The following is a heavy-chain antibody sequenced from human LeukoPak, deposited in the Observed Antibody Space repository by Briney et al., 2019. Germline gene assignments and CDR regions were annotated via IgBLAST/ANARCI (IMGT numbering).Heavy chain of an antibody. CDR3: AKGSYYDSSGSFYFDY. D-gene: IGHD3-22*01. CDR1: GFTFSSYW. J-gene: IGHJ4*02. Sequence: PGGSLRLSCAASGFTFSSYWMSWVRQAPGKGLEWVASIKQDGSEKYYVDSVKGRFTISRDNAKNSLYLQMNSLRAEDTAVYYCAKGSYYDSSGSFYFDYWGQGTLVTVSS. V-gene: IGHV3-7*03. CDR2: IKQDGSEK.